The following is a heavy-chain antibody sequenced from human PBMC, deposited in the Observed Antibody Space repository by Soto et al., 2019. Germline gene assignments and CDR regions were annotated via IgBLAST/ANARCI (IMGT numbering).Heavy chain of an antibody. CDR1: GYTFTSYY. J-gene: IGHJ6*02. Sequence: QVQLVQSGAEVKKPGASVKVSCKASGYTFTSYYMHWVRQAPGQGLEWMGIINPSGGSTSYAQKFQGRVTMTRDTSTSTVYVELSSLRSEDTAVYYCARVLGPYGMDVWGQGTTVTVSS. CDR2: INPSGGST. V-gene: IGHV1-46*01. CDR3: ARVLGPYGMDV.